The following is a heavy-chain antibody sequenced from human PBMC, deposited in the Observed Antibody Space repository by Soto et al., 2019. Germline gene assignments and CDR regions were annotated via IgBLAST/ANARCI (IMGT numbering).Heavy chain of an antibody. CDR2: IKSKTDGGTT. Sequence: GGSLRLSCAASGFTFSNAWMSWVRQAPGRGLEWVGRIKSKTDGGTTDYAAPVKGRFTISRDDSKNTLYLQRNSLKTEDTAVYYCTTLFQTNYYGSGSYYAQYYYYMDVWGKGTTVTVSS. CDR3: TTLFQTNYYGSGSYYAQYYYYMDV. CDR1: GFTFSNAW. V-gene: IGHV3-15*01. J-gene: IGHJ6*03. D-gene: IGHD3-10*01.